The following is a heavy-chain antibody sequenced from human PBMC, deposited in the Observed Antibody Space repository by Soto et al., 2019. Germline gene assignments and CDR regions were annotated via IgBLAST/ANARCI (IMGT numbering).Heavy chain of an antibody. CDR3: ARDLDYGSGSYRKKYYYYYGMDV. V-gene: IGHV3-30-3*01. Sequence: PGGSLRLSCAASGFTFSSYAMHWVRQAPGKGLEWVAVISYDGSNKYYADSVKGRFTISRDNSKNTLYLQMNSLRAEDTAVYYCARDLDYGSGSYRKKYYYYYGMDVWGQGTTVTVSS. CDR2: ISYDGSNK. J-gene: IGHJ6*02. CDR1: GFTFSSYA. D-gene: IGHD3-10*01.